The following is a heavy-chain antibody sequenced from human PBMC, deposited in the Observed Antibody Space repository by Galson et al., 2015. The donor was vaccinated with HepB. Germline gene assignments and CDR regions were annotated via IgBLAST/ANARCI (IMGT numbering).Heavy chain of an antibody. V-gene: IGHV1-24*01. D-gene: IGHD2-2*01. CDR3: ATEMGRVEYKLLLNWFDP. J-gene: IGHJ5*02. CDR2: FDPEDGET. CDR1: GYTLTELS. Sequence: SVKVSCKVSGYTLTELSMHWVRQAPGKGLEWMGGFDPEDGETIYAQKFQGRVTMTEDTSTDTAYMELSSLRSEDTAVYYCATEMGRVEYKLLLNWFDPWGQGTLVTVSS.